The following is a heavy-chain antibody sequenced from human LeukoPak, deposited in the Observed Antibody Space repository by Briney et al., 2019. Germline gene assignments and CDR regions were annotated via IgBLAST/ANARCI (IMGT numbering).Heavy chain of an antibody. CDR2: INAGDFST. D-gene: IGHD3-10*01. CDR1: GFTFSNYA. CDR3: AKRAVSMVRGSYYYYMDV. J-gene: IGHJ6*03. V-gene: IGHV3-23*01. Sequence: GGSLRLSCAASGFTFSNYAMSWVRQAPGRRLEWVSAINAGDFSTYYADSVKGRFTISRDNSKNTLYLQMNSLRAEDTAVYYCAKRAVSMVRGSYYYYMDVWGKGTTVTISS.